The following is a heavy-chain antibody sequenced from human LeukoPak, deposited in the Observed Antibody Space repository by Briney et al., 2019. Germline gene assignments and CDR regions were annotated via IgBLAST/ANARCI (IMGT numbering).Heavy chain of an antibody. CDR1: GFTFSSYA. J-gene: IGHJ4*02. D-gene: IGHD1-26*01. CDR3: AKNGGSYYRPFDY. Sequence: AGGSLRLSCAASGFTFSSYAMSWVRQAPGKGLEWVSAISGSGGSTYYADSVKGRFTISRGNSKNTLYLQMDSLRAEDTAVYYCAKNGGSYYRPFDYWGQGTLVTVSS. V-gene: IGHV3-23*01. CDR2: ISGSGGST.